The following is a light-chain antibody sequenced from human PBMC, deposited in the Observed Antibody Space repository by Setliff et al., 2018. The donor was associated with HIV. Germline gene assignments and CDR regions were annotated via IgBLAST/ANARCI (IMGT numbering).Light chain of an antibody. Sequence: QSALTQPRSVSGSPGQSVTISCTGTTSDVGSYNYVSWYQQHPGKAPKLMIYDVTKRPSGVPDRFSGSKSGNTASLTISGLQAEDEADYYCQSYDSSLSGSMFGGGTKVTVL. CDR3: QSYDSSLSGSM. V-gene: IGLV2-11*01. CDR1: TSDVGSYNY. CDR2: DVT. J-gene: IGLJ3*02.